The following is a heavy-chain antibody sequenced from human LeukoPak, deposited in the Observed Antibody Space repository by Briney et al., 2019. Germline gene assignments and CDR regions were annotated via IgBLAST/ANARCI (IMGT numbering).Heavy chain of an antibody. CDR2: ISYDGSNK. V-gene: IGHV3-30*03. D-gene: IGHD3-10*01. CDR3: ARKTGSTIQYGSGIFDY. Sequence: PGGSLRLSCAASGFTFSSYGMHWVRQAPGKGLEWVAVISYDGSNKGYADSVKGRFTLSRDNSKNTLYLHMNSLRAEDTAVYYCARKTGSTIQYGSGIFDYWGQGTLVTVSS. J-gene: IGHJ4*02. CDR1: GFTFSSYG.